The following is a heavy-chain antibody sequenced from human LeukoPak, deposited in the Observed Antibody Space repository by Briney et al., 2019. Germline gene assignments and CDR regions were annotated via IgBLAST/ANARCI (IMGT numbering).Heavy chain of an antibody. CDR2: IYYSGST. J-gene: IGHJ4*02. CDR1: GGSISSSSYY. V-gene: IGHV4-39*07. Sequence: SETLSLTCTVSGGSISSSSYYWGWIRQPPGKGLEWIGSIYYSGSTNYNPSLKSRVTMSADTSKNQFSLQLSSVTATDTAVYYCARGRAVAEYWGQGILVTVSS. D-gene: IGHD6-19*01. CDR3: ARGRAVAEY.